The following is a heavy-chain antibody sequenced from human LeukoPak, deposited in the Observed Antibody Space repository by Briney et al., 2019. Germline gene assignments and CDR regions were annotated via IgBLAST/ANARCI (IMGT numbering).Heavy chain of an antibody. D-gene: IGHD3-9*01. CDR2: ISGSGGST. Sequence: PGGSLRLSCAASGFTFSSYAMSWVRQAPGKGLEWVSAISGSGGSTYYADSVKGRFTISRDNSKNTLYLQMNSLGAEDTAVYYCAKAYDILTGTDYWGQGTLVTVSS. CDR3: AKAYDILTGTDY. V-gene: IGHV3-23*01. J-gene: IGHJ4*02. CDR1: GFTFSSYA.